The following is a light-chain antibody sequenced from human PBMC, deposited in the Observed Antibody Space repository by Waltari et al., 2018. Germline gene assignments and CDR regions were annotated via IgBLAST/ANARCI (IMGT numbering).Light chain of an antibody. J-gene: IGKJ2*01. CDR1: QSISSS. CDR2: TAS. Sequence: DIQMTQSPSSLSASVGDRVTITCRASQSISSSLNWYQQRPGKAPKLLIYTASSLQSGVPSRFSGSGSATDFTLTISSLQTEDFATYYCQQQYSVPYTFGQGTKLDIK. CDR3: QQQYSVPYT. V-gene: IGKV1-39*01.